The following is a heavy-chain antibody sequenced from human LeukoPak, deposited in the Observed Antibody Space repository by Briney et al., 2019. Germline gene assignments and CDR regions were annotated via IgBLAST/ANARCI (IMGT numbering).Heavy chain of an antibody. Sequence: PGTSLRLSCAASGLTFSDSILHWVRQAPGRRLEWVVLMSHDGTTNYAASVKGRFTVSRDGSKNTMYLEMNSLTVGDMAVYHCARERYSSGRAAAFDYWGQGTLVTVSS. CDR3: ARERYSSGRAAAFDY. D-gene: IGHD2-15*01. CDR2: MSHDGTT. V-gene: IGHV3-30*04. J-gene: IGHJ4*02. CDR1: GLTFSDSI.